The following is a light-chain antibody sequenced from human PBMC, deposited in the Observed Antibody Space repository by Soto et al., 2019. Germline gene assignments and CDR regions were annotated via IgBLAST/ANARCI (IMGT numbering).Light chain of an antibody. Sequence: QAVLTQPPSVSAAPGQKVTISCSGSSPNIGNNYVSWYQQLPGTAPKLLIYDNNKRPSGIPDRFSGSKSGTSGTLDITGLQTGDEADYYCATWDGSLPAEVFGGGTQLTVL. J-gene: IGLJ2*01. CDR3: ATWDGSLPAEV. CDR2: DNN. V-gene: IGLV1-51*01. CDR1: SPNIGNNY.